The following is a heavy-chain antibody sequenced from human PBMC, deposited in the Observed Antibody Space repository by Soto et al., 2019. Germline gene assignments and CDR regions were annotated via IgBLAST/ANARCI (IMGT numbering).Heavy chain of an antibody. Sequence: QITLKESGPTLLKPTQTLTLTCTFSGFSLSSTSMAVGWIRQPPGKALEWLALIYWDDDKRYNPFLKSRLTITKDTSKNQVVLTMSNMDPVDTAIYYCAHIVVAGLGYYFDYWGQGTLVTVSS. CDR3: AHIVVAGLGYYFDY. V-gene: IGHV2-5*02. J-gene: IGHJ4*02. D-gene: IGHD6-19*01. CDR2: IYWDDDK. CDR1: GFSLSSTSMA.